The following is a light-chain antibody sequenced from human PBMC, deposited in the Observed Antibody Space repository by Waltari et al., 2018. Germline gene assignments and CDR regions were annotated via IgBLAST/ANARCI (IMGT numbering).Light chain of an antibody. V-gene: IGKV3D-15*01. CDR3: QQYNNWRT. CDR2: GAS. CDR1: QSLSRN. Sequence: EVLMTQSPATLSVSPGERATLSCRASQSLSRNLAWYQQKPGQAPRLLIYGASTRAPGIPDRFSGSGSGTEFTLSISGVQSEDFGVYYCQQYNNWRTFGQGTRLEI. J-gene: IGKJ2*01.